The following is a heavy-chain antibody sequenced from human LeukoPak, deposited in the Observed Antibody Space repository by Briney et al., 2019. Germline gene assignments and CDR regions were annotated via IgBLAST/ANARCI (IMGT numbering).Heavy chain of an antibody. CDR1: GFTFSSYG. J-gene: IGHJ4*02. V-gene: IGHV3-30*19. CDR3: ARGAVYDYVWGSYRRYYFDY. D-gene: IGHD3-16*02. Sequence: PGRSLRLSCAASGFTFSSYGMHWVRQAPGKGLEWVAVISYDGSNKYYADSVKGRFTISRDNSKNTLYLQMNSLRAEDTAVYYCARGAVYDYVWGSYRRYYFDYWGQGTLVTVSS. CDR2: ISYDGSNK.